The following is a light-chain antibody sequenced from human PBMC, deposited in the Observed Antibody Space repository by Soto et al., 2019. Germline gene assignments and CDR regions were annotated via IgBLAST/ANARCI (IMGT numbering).Light chain of an antibody. J-gene: IGKJ1*01. CDR3: QDYSTSSRT. V-gene: IGKV1-5*03. Sequence: DIQMTQSPSTLSASVGDRVTITCRASQSISSWLAWYQQKPGKPPKLLIYKASSLQSGVPSRFSGSGSGTEFTLTISSLQTDDFATYSCQDYSTSSRTFGQGTKVEI. CDR1: QSISSW. CDR2: KAS.